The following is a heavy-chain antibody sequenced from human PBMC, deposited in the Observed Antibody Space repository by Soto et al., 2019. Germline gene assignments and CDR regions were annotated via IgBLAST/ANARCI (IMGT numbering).Heavy chain of an antibody. CDR3: ARAGASYSRISSSRGFDY. CDR2: INHSGST. V-gene: IGHV4-34*01. J-gene: IGHJ4*02. CDR1: GGSFSGYY. Sequence: SETLSRTCAVYGGSFSGYYWSWIRQPPGKGLEWIGEINHSGSTNYNPSLKSRVTISVDASKNQFSLKLSSVTAADTAVYYCARAGASYSRISSSRGFDYWGQGTLVTVS. D-gene: IGHD6-6*01.